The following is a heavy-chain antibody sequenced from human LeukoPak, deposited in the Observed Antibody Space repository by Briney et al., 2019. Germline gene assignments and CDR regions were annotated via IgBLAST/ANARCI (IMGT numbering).Heavy chain of an antibody. J-gene: IGHJ4*02. D-gene: IGHD6-19*01. CDR1: GFTFSSYD. V-gene: IGHV3-13*01. CDR2: IGTAGDT. Sequence: PGGSLRLSCAASGFTFSSYDMHWVRQATGKGLEWVSAIGTAGDTYYPGSVKGRFTISSENAKNSLYLQMNSLRAGDTAVYYCARVPRGSSGWYYDYWGQGTLVTVSS. CDR3: ARVPRGSSGWYYDY.